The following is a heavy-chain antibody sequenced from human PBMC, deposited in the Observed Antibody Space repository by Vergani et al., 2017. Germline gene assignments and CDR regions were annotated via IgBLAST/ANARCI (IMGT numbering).Heavy chain of an antibody. CDR3: ARELLMTTVTNDAFDI. V-gene: IGHV1-2*02. D-gene: IGHD4-17*01. CDR2: INPNSGGT. CDR1: GYTFTSYG. Sequence: QVQLVQSGAEVKKPGASVKVSCKASGYTFTSYGISWVRQAPGQGLEWMGWINPNSGGTNYAQKFKGRVPMTRDTSISTAYMELSRLRSDDTAVYYCARELLMTTVTNDAFDIWGQGTMVTVSS. J-gene: IGHJ3*02.